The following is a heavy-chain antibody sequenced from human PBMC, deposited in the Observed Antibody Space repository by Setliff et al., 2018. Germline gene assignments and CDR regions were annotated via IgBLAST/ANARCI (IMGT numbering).Heavy chain of an antibody. CDR2: IYNSGNT. D-gene: IGHD4-17*01. CDR1: GGSISSGTHY. CDR3: ARSMGDYGDYIEDAFDI. V-gene: IGHV4-31*03. Sequence: SETLSLTCTVSGGSISSGTHYWNWVRQHPGKGLEWIGNIYNSGNTHYNPSLKSRVTISVDTSKNQLSLKLSSVTAADTAVYYCARSMGDYGDYIEDAFDIWGQGAMVTVSS. J-gene: IGHJ3*02.